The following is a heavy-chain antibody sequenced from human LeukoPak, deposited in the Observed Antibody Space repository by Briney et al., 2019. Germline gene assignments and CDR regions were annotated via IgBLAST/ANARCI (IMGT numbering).Heavy chain of an antibody. J-gene: IGHJ6*02. CDR2: ISSSGSTK. CDR1: GFTFSDNY. CDR3: ARDRHTIFGVVIHYYGMDV. V-gene: IGHV3-11*01. D-gene: IGHD3-3*01. Sequence: GGSLRLSCAASGFTFSDNYMSWIRQAPGRGLEWVSYISSSGSTKYYADSVKGRFTISRDNAKNSVYLQMNSLRAEDTAVYYCARDRHTIFGVVIHYYGMDVWGQGTTVTVSS.